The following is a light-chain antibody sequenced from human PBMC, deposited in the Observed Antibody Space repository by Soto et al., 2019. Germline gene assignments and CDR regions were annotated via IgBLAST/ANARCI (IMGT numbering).Light chain of an antibody. V-gene: IGKV3-15*01. CDR3: QQYNNWPPYT. J-gene: IGKJ2*01. Sequence: EIVMTQSPATLSVSPGERATLSCRASQSISSNLAWYQQKPGQAPRLLIHGASTRATGIPARFSGSGSGTEFTLTISSLQSEDFAFYYCQQYNNWPPYTFGQGTKLEIK. CDR1: QSISSN. CDR2: GAS.